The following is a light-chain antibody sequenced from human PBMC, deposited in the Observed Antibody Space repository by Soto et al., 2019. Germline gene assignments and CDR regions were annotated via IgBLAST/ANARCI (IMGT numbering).Light chain of an antibody. CDR3: QQRVNWPPT. J-gene: IGKJ4*01. V-gene: IGKV3-11*01. CDR2: DAS. Sequence: VLTQSPARLSLSPGERATLSCRAGQSVSDYLAWYQQKPGQPPRLLFFDASNSATGVPDRFSAGGSWTDFTLIISSLEPDDFAVYYCQQRVNWPPTFGGGTKVEI. CDR1: QSVSDY.